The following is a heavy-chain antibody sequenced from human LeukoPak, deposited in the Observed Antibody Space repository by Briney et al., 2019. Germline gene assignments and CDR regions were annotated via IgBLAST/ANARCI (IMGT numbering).Heavy chain of an antibody. CDR2: ISGSSSYI. D-gene: IGHD5-18*01. CDR3: ARVSSKATVSGFITKKNYYYYYMDV. J-gene: IGHJ6*03. CDR1: GFIFSSYS. V-gene: IGHV3-21*01. Sequence: GGSLRLSCAASGFIFSSYSINWVRHAPGKGLEWVSSISGSSSYIYYADSVKGRFTISRNNAKNSLYLQMNSLRAEDRAVYYCARVSSKATVSGFITKKNYYYYYMDVWGKGTTVTISS.